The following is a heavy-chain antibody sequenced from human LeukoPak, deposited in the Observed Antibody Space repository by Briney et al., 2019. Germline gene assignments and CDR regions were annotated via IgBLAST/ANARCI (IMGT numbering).Heavy chain of an antibody. CDR2: IYPGDSDT. Sequence: PGESLKISFRGSGYSFITHWIGWVRQMPGKGLEWMGMIYPGDSDTRYSPSFQGQVTISADKSINTAYLQWSSLKASDTAMYYCARRQAGFDFWGQGTLVTVSS. CDR1: GYSFITHW. V-gene: IGHV5-51*01. J-gene: IGHJ4*02. CDR3: ARRQAGFDF.